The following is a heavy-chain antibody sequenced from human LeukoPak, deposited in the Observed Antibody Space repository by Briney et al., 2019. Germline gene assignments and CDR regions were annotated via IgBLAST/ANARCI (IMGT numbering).Heavy chain of an antibody. Sequence: GDSLRLSCAVSGFTVCTNSMSWVRQVPGKGLEWVSVIYTGGTTHYADSVKGRFTISRDNSKNTLYLEMNSLRAEDAAVYFCARSPAFYDGAVVKYYFDYWGQGTLVTVSS. CDR2: IYTGGTT. CDR3: ARSPAFYDGAVVKYYFDY. V-gene: IGHV3-53*01. CDR1: GFTVCTNS. J-gene: IGHJ4*02. D-gene: IGHD6-19*01.